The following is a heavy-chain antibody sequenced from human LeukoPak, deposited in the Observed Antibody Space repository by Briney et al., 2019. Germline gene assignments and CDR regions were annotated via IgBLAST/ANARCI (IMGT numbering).Heavy chain of an antibody. J-gene: IGHJ6*03. V-gene: IGHV3-11*01. Sequence: GGSLRLSCAASGFTLSDYNMRWIRQAPGKGLVWVSSISRSGSTKYYADSVKGRFTISRDNAKNSLFLQMNGLRAEDTAAYYCARVLRYCSGGNCYSGGLGYMDVWGKGTTVTISS. CDR3: ARVLRYCSGGNCYSGGLGYMDV. CDR1: GFTLSDYN. D-gene: IGHD2-15*01. CDR2: ISRSGSTK.